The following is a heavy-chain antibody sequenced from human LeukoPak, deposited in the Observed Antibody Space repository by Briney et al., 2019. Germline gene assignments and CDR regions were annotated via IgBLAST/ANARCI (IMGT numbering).Heavy chain of an antibody. Sequence: GSLRLSCAASGFTFSNYNMNWVRQAPGKGLEWVSYISSSSTTIYYAGSVKGRFTISRDSAKNSLYLQMNSLRAEDTAVYYCAGDSLVGYYYMDVWGKGTTVTVSS. CDR2: ISSSSTTI. V-gene: IGHV3-48*01. D-gene: IGHD2-21*01. CDR3: AGDSLVGYYYMDV. J-gene: IGHJ6*03. CDR1: GFTFSNYN.